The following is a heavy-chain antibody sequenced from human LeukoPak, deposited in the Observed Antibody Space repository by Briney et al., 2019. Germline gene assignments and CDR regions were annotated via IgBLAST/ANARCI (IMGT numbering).Heavy chain of an antibody. V-gene: IGHV3-11*01. D-gene: IGHD1-26*01. CDR2: ISSSGSTI. CDR3: ARAPPPNSDYVDY. CDR1: GFTFSDYY. Sequence: GGSLRLSCAASGFTFSDYYMSWIRQAPGKGLEWVSYISSSGSTIYYADSVKGRFTISRDNAKNSLYLQMNSLRAEDTAVYYCARAPPPNSDYVDYWGRGTLVTVSS. J-gene: IGHJ4*02.